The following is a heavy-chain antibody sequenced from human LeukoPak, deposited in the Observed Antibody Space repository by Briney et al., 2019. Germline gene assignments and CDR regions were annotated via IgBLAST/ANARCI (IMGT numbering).Heavy chain of an antibody. Sequence: GGSLRLSCAASGFTFSSYGMSWVRQAPGKGLEWVSTISGSGGSTYYADSVKGRFTISRDNAKNSLYLQMNSLRAEDTAVYYCARDPAYSYGYYYFDYWGQGTLVTVSS. CDR1: GFTFSSYG. V-gene: IGHV3-23*01. CDR2: ISGSGGST. CDR3: ARDPAYSYGYYYFDY. J-gene: IGHJ4*02. D-gene: IGHD5-18*01.